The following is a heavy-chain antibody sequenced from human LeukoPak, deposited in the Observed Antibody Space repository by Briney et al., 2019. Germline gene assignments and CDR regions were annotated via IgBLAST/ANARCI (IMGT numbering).Heavy chain of an antibody. Sequence: SETLSLTCTVSGGSISSYYWSWIRQPPGKGLEWIGYIYTSGSTNYNPSLKSRVTISVDTSKNQFSLKLSSVTAADTAVYYCARRDTRRTGGLAYWGQGTLVTVSS. CDR3: ARRDTRRTGGLAY. V-gene: IGHV4-4*09. CDR2: IYTSGST. J-gene: IGHJ4*02. D-gene: IGHD5-18*01. CDR1: GGSISSYY.